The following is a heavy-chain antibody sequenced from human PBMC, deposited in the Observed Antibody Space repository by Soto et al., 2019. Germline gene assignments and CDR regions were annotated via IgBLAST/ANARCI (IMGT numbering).Heavy chain of an antibody. Sequence: QVQLQESGPGLVKPSETLSLTCTVSGGSISSYYWSWIRQPPGKGLEWIGYIYYSGSTNYNPSLKSRVTISVDTSKNQFPLKLSSVTAADTAVYYCARHRPGSGGSCYDYWGQGTLVTVSS. CDR1: GGSISSYY. D-gene: IGHD2-15*01. CDR2: IYYSGST. V-gene: IGHV4-59*08. J-gene: IGHJ4*02. CDR3: ARHRPGSGGSCYDY.